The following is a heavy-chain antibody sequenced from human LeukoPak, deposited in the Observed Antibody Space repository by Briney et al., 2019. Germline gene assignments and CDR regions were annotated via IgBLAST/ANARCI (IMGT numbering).Heavy chain of an antibody. Sequence: SETLSLTCTVSGGSISSYYWSWIRQPPGKGLEWIGYIYYSGSTNYNPSLKSRVTISVDTSKNQFSLKLSSVTAADTAVYYCARFIAAADPYYYYYMDVWGKGTTVTVSS. CDR1: GGSISSYY. CDR2: IYYSGST. D-gene: IGHD6-13*01. CDR3: ARFIAAADPYYYYYMDV. V-gene: IGHV4-59*01. J-gene: IGHJ6*03.